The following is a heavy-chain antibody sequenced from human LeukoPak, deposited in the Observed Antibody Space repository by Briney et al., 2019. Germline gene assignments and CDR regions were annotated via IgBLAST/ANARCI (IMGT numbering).Heavy chain of an antibody. CDR2: INPIGGST. J-gene: IGHJ4*02. D-gene: IGHD2-8*01. CDR1: GYTFTSYH. V-gene: IGHV1-46*01. Sequence: ASVKVSCKPSGYTFTSYHMHWVRQAPGQGLEWMGIINPIGGSTSYAQKFQGRVTMTRDTSTSTVYMELSSLRSEDTAVYYCAREGGIVLMVYASSYFDYWGQGTLVTVSS. CDR3: AREGGIVLMVYASSYFDY.